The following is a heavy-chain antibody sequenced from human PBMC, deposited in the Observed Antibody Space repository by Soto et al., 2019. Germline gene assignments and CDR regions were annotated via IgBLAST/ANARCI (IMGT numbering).Heavy chain of an antibody. CDR2: IFYSGST. D-gene: IGHD2-15*01. J-gene: IGHJ6*02. CDR3: ARHLTYCSAGSCYSDFPYYGMDV. V-gene: IGHV4-39*01. CDR1: GGSISSGGYY. Sequence: PSETLSLTCTVSGGSISSGGYYWSWIRQHPGKGLEWIGYIFYSGSTYYNPSLKSRVTISVDTSKNQFSLKLISVTAADTAVYYCARHLTYCSAGSCYSDFPYYGMDVWGQGTTVTVSS.